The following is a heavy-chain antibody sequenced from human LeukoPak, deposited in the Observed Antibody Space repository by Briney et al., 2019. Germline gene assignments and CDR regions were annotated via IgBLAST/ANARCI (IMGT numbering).Heavy chain of an antibody. Sequence: GGSLRLSCAASGFTFSSYGMHWVRQAPGKGLEWVAVIWYDGSNKYYADSVKGRFTISRDNSKNTLYLQMNSLRAEDTAVYYCARPNSSGRSVRVDHWGQGTLVTVSS. J-gene: IGHJ4*02. CDR2: IWYDGSNK. CDR1: GFTFSSYG. D-gene: IGHD6-19*01. V-gene: IGHV3-33*01. CDR3: ARPNSSGRSVRVDH.